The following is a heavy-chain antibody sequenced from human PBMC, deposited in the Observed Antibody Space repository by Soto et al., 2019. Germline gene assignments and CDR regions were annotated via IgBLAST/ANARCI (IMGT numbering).Heavy chain of an antibody. CDR3: AKADALGIAALDY. D-gene: IGHD6-13*01. J-gene: IGHJ4*02. V-gene: IGHV3-23*01. CDR1: AFTSIYYS. Sequence: PGXPLKLSLSASAFTSIYYSVSWVFRAPGKGLEWVSAISGSGGSTYYADSVKGRFTISRDNSKNTLYLLMESVRVEDTVVYYCAKADALGIAALDYWGQGTLVTVS. CDR2: ISGSGGST.